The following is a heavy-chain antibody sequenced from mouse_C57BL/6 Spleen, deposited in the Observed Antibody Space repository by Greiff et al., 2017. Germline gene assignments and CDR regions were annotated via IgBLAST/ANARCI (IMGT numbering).Heavy chain of an antibody. J-gene: IGHJ1*03. D-gene: IGHD2-10*01. CDR2: INPSSGYT. CDR1: GYTFTSYT. V-gene: IGHV1-4*01. CDR3: ASAYSDWYFDV. Sequence: VQLQQSGAELARPGASVKMSCKASGYTFTSYTMHWVNQRPGQGLEWIGYINPSSGYTKYNQKFKDKATLTADKSSSTAYMQLSSLTSEDSAVYYCASAYSDWYFDVWGTGTTVTVSS.